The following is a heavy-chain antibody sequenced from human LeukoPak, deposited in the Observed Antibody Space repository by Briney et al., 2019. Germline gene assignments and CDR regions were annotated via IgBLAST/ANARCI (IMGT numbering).Heavy chain of an antibody. V-gene: IGHV4-34*01. CDR2: INHSGST. D-gene: IGHD3-3*01. J-gene: IGHJ6*02. CDR3: ARDGTWAGITIFGVVSRYGMDV. Sequence: SETLSLTCAVYGGSFSGYYWSWIRQPPGKGLEWIGEINHSGSTNYNPSLKSRVTISVDTSKNQFSLKLSSVTAADTAVYYCARDGTWAGITIFGVVSRYGMDVWGQGTTVTVSS. CDR1: GGSFSGYY.